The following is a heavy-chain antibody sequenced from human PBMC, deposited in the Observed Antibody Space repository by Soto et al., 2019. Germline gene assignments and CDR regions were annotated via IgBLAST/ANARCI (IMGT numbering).Heavy chain of an antibody. CDR1: GYTFTSYD. V-gene: IGHV1-8*01. CDR2: MNPNSGNT. D-gene: IGHD6-6*01. CDR3: ARVGSSIAVRPFDY. J-gene: IGHJ4*02. Sequence: GASVKVSCKASGYTFTSYDINWVRQATGQGLEWMGWMNPNSGNTGYAQKFKGRVTMTRNTSIDTAYLELSSLRSEDTAVYYCARVGSSIAVRPFDYWGQGTLVTVSS.